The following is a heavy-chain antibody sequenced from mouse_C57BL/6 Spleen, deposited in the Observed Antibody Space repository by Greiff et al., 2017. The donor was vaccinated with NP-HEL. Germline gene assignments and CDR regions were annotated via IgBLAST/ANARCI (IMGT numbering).Heavy chain of an antibody. Sequence: QVQLQQPGAELVKPGASVKLSCKASGYTFTSYWMHWVKQRPGRGLEWIGRIDPNSGGTKYNEKFKSKATLTVDKPSSTAYMQLSSLTSEDSAVYYCARATTVVATGGDYAMDYWGQGTSVTVSS. CDR3: ARATTVVATGGDYAMDY. V-gene: IGHV1-72*01. CDR2: IDPNSGGT. J-gene: IGHJ4*01. CDR1: GYTFTSYW. D-gene: IGHD1-1*01.